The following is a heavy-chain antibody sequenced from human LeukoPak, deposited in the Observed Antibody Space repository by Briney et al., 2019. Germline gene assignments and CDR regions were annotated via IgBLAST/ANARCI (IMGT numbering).Heavy chain of an antibody. CDR3: ARGGDAFDI. Sequence: PGGSLRLSCAASGFTFSSYWTSWGRQSPGKGREGVANIKQEGSEQYNVDSVKGRFTISRNNAKNSLYLQINSLRAEETAVYYLARGGDAFDIWGQGTMVTVSS. CDR1: GFTFSSYW. J-gene: IGHJ3*02. V-gene: IGHV3-7*01. D-gene: IGHD3-16*01. CDR2: IKQEGSEQ.